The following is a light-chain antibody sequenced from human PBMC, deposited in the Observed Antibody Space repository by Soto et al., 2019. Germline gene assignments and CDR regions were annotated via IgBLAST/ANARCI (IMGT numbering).Light chain of an antibody. J-gene: IGLJ2*01. CDR2: EVS. Sequence: QSALTQPPSASGSPGQSVTISCTGTSSDVGGYNYVSWYQQHPGKAPKLMIYEVSKRPSGVPDRFSGSKSGNTASLTVSGLLAEDEADYYCSSDAGTVVFGGGTKLTVL. CDR3: SSDAGTVV. CDR1: SSDVGGYNY. V-gene: IGLV2-8*01.